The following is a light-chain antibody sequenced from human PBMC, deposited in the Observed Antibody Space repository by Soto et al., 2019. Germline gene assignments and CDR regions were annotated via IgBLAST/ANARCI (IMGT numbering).Light chain of an antibody. J-gene: IGKJ4*01. V-gene: IGKV1-39*01. CDR2: ATS. CDR1: QTIRSH. CDR3: QQTYRTPLT. Sequence: DIQMTQFPLSLSASVGDRVTITCRASQTIRSHLNWYQQKPGEAPKIVIYATSTLQSGVPSRFSGSVSGTDFILTISSLQPEDFATYYCQQTYRTPLTFGGGNKVDIK.